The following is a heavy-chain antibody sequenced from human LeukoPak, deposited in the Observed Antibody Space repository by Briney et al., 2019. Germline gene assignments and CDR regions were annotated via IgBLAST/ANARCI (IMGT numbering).Heavy chain of an antibody. Sequence: GGSLRLSCAASGFTFSDYYMSWIRQAPGKGLEWVSYISSSSSTIYYADSVKGRFTISRDNAKNSLYLQMNSLRAEDTAVYYCARAAYYYDSSGYYVDRYYFDYWGQGTLVTVSS. CDR1: GFTFSDYY. V-gene: IGHV3-11*04. CDR3: ARAAYYYDSSGYYVDRYYFDY. CDR2: ISSSSSTI. J-gene: IGHJ4*02. D-gene: IGHD3-22*01.